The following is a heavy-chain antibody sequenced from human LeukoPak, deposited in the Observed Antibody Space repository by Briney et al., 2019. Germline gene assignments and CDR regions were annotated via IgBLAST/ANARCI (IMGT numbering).Heavy chain of an antibody. CDR2: INPNSGGT. J-gene: IGHJ6*02. V-gene: IGHV1-2*02. CDR1: GYTFTGYY. D-gene: IGHD5-18*01. CDR3: ARGSIGTAMALWYYYYGMDV. Sequence: ASVKVSCKASGYTFTGYYMHWVRQAPGQGLEWMGWINPNSGGTNYAQKFQGRVTMTRDTSISTAYMELSRLRSDDTAVYYCARGSIGTAMALWYYYYGMDVWGQGTTVTVSS.